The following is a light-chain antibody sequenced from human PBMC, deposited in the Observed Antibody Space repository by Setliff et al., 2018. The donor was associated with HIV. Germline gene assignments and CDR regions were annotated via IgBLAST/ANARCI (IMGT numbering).Light chain of an antibody. J-gene: IGLJ2*01. CDR2: AVT. CDR3: NSYTSRSTFI. Sequence: QSALAQPASVSGSPGQPITISCTGTSSDVGGYNYVSWHQQHPGKAPKLMIYAVTKRPPGVSARFSASKSGNTASLTISGLQDEDEADYYCNSYTSRSTFIFGGGTKVTVL. V-gene: IGLV2-14*03. CDR1: SSDVGGYNY.